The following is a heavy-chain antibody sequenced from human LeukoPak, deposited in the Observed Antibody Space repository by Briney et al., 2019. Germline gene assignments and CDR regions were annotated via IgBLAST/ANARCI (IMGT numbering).Heavy chain of an antibody. D-gene: IGHD2-15*01. J-gene: IGHJ6*03. CDR2: ISSSSSYI. V-gene: IGHV3-21*01. CDR3: ARDPVVAAYYYYYMDV. CDR1: GFTFSSYS. Sequence: GGSLRLSCAASGFTFSSYSMNWVRQAPGKGLEWVSSISSSSSYIYYADSVKGRFTISRDNAENSLYLQMNSLRAEDTAVYYCARDPVVAAYYYYYMDVWGKGTTVTVSS.